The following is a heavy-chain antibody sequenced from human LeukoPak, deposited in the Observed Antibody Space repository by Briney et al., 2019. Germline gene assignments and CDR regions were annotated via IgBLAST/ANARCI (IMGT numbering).Heavy chain of an antibody. Sequence: ASVKVSCKASGYTFTSYDINWVRQATGQGLEWMGWMNPNSGNTGYAQKFQGRVTMTRNTSISTAYMELSSLRSEDTAVYYCARDGRLSTHRPHSPGMDVWGQGTTVTVSS. CDR1: GYTFTSYD. D-gene: IGHD1-1*01. CDR2: MNPNSGNT. J-gene: IGHJ6*02. V-gene: IGHV1-8*01. CDR3: ARDGRLSTHRPHSPGMDV.